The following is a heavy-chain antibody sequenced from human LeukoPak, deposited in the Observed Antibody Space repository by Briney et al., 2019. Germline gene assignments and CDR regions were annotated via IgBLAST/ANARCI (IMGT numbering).Heavy chain of an antibody. V-gene: IGHV3-30-3*01. CDR3: ARNMRSLD. D-gene: IGHD3-16*02. CDR1: RFTFSSYG. Sequence: GGSLRLSCAASRFTFSSYGMHWVRQAPGKGLEWVAVISYDGSNKYYADSVKGRFTISRDNSKNTLHLQMNSLRAEDTAIYYCARNMRSLDWGQGTLVTVSS. J-gene: IGHJ4*02. CDR2: ISYDGSNK.